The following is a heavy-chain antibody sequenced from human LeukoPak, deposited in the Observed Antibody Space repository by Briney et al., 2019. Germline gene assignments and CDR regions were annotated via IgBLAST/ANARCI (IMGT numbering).Heavy chain of an antibody. CDR3: ARELSGSYYDFDY. CDR2: IRTKAYGGTT. V-gene: IGHV3-49*04. CDR1: GFTFGDCA. D-gene: IGHD1-26*01. J-gene: IGHJ4*02. Sequence: GRSLRLSCTASGFTFGDCAMSWVRQAPGNGLEWVGFIRTKAYGGTTEYAASVKGRFTISRDDSKSIVYLQMNSLKTEDTAVYYCARELSGSYYDFDYWGQGTLVTVSS.